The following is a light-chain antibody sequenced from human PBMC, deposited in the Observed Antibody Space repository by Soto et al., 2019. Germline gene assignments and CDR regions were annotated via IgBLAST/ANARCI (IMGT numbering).Light chain of an antibody. J-gene: IGKJ2*01. CDR1: QDISNC. Sequence: DPQMTQSPSALSASIGDRVTITCQASQDISNCLNWYQQKPGKAPQLLIYDASKLETGVPLRFSGSGSGTDFSLTISSLQPEDIATFYCQQYDSLPFTFGQGTNLEIK. CDR2: DAS. V-gene: IGKV1-33*01. CDR3: QQYDSLPFT.